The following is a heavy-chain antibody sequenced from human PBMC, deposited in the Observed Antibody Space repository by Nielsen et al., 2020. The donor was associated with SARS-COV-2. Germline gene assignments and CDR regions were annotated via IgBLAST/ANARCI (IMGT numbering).Heavy chain of an antibody. CDR3: ARGNGWGSYFDY. V-gene: IGHV3-48*03. Sequence: GESLKISCAASGFTFGNYEMNWVRQAPGKGLEWISYISSRSATIYYADSVKGRFTVSRDNAKSSLYLQMNSLRVEDTAVYYCARGNGWGSYFDYWGQGTLVTVSS. CDR2: ISSRSATI. J-gene: IGHJ4*02. D-gene: IGHD7-27*01. CDR1: GFTFGNYE.